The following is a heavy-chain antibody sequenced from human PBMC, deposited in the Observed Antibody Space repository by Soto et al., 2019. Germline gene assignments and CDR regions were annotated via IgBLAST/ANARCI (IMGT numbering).Heavy chain of an antibody. V-gene: IGHV3-23*01. Sequence: GGSLRLSCAASGFTFSSCAMSWVRQAPGKGLEWVSAISGSGGSTYYADSVKGRFTISRDNSKNTLYLQMNSLRAEDTAVYYCAKLTPPTIFSPWGPVDYWGQGTLVTVSS. CDR3: AKLTPPTIFSPWGPVDY. D-gene: IGHD3-9*01. CDR2: ISGSGGST. CDR1: GFTFSSCA. J-gene: IGHJ4*02.